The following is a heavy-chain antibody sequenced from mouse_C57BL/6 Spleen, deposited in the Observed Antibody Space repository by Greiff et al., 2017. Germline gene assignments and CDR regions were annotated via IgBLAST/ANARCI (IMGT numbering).Heavy chain of an antibody. CDR2: IDPSDSYT. CDR1: GYTFTSYW. V-gene: IGHV1-50*01. Sequence: QVQLQQPGAELVKPGASVKLSCKASGYTFTSYWMQWVKQRPGQGLEWIGEIDPSDSYTNYNQKFKGKATLTVDTSSSTAYMQLSSLTSADSAVYYCSSAGGQNRWYFDVWGTGTTVTVSS. J-gene: IGHJ1*03. CDR3: SSAGGQNRWYFDV. D-gene: IGHD3-3*01.